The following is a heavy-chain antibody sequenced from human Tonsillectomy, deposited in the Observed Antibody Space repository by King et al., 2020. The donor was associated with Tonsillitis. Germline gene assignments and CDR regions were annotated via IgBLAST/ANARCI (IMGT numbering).Heavy chain of an antibody. CDR1: GGSISSGNYY. V-gene: IGHV4-30-4*01. Sequence: QLQESGPGLVKPSQTLSLTCTVSGGSISSGNYYWSWVRQPPGKGLEWIGYIYYSGSTYYNPSLKSRVTVSVDTSKNQFSLKLSSVTAADTAVYYCARLAEVAATDFRTTYYFDYWGQGTLVTVSS. CDR2: IYYSGST. J-gene: IGHJ4*02. D-gene: IGHD2-15*01. CDR3: ARLAEVAATDFRTTYYFDY.